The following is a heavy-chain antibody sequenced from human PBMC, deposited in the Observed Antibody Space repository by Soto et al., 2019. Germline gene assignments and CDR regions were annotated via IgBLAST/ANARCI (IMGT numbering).Heavy chain of an antibody. J-gene: IGHJ4*02. V-gene: IGHV3-21*01. CDR2: ISSTTNYI. CDR1: GFTFSNYW. CDR3: ARESEDLTSNFDY. Sequence: GGSLRLSCAASGFTFSNYWMHWVRQAPGKGLEWVSSISSTTNYIYYADSMKGRFTVSRDNAKNSVYLEMNSLSAEDTALYYCARESEDLTSNFDYWGQGTLVTVSS.